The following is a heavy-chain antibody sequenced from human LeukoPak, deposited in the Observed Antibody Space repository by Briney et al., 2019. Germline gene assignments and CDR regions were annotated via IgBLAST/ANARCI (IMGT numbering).Heavy chain of an antibody. V-gene: IGHV4-59*01. CDR1: GGSISGYY. CDR2: MYYSGST. Sequence: SETLSLTCTVSGGSISGYYWSWIRQPPGKGLEWIGFMYYSGSTTYNPSLRGGVTISVDTSKTQFSLKLSSVPAADTAVYYCARCGVYRGMDVWGQGTTVTVS. CDR3: ARCGVYRGMDV. J-gene: IGHJ6*02. D-gene: IGHD5-12*01.